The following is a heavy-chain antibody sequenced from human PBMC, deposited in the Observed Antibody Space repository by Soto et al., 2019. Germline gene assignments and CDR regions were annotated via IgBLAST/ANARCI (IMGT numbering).Heavy chain of an antibody. CDR1: GLSITDSEMG. D-gene: IGHD2-2*01. CDR2: IDSSGEK. CDR3: ARRHLAVAVSTLFDP. J-gene: IGHJ5*02. V-gene: IGHV2-26*01. Sequence: QVTLKESGPVLVKPTETLTLRCTVSGLSITDSEMGVSWIRQPPGQPLEWLAHIDSSGEKSYRTFLKSRLAISHDTAKSQIVLTRTNMEPADTATYYCARRHLAVAVSTLFDPWGQGIPVTVSS.